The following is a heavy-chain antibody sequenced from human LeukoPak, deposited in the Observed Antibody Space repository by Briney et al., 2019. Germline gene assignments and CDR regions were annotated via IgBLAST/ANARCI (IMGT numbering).Heavy chain of an antibody. J-gene: IGHJ5*02. CDR2: INPNSGGT. Sequence: ASVKVSCKASGYTFTGYYMHWVRQAPGQGLEWMGWINPNSGGTNYAQKFQGRVTMTRDTSISTAYMELSRLRSGDTALYYCAKGYYDILTGYVGDNWFDPWGQGTLVTVSS. CDR3: AKGYYDILTGYVGDNWFDP. V-gene: IGHV1-2*02. CDR1: GYTFTGYY. D-gene: IGHD3-9*01.